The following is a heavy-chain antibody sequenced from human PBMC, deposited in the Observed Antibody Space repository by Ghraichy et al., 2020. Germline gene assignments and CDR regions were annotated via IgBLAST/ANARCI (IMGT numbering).Heavy chain of an antibody. CDR3: AKGIWRQSFDF. J-gene: IGHJ4*02. V-gene: IGHV3-23*01. CDR1: GFTLSSYA. Sequence: GGSLRLSCVASGFTLSSYAMSWVRQAPGKGLEWVSVISDSGATTYYADSVKGRFTISRDNSKNTLSLQMNSLRVEDTAIYYCAKGIWRQSFDFWGQGTLVTVSS. CDR2: ISDSGATT. D-gene: IGHD3-3*01.